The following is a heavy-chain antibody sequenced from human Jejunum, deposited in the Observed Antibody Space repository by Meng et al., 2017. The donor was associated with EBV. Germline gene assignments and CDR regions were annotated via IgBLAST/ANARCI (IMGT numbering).Heavy chain of an antibody. J-gene: IGHJ4*02. CDR1: GDSIDSRNW. Sequence: QVQLQVSGPVLVKPSGTLARTSAVSGDSIDSRNWWSWVRQSPERGLEWIGEIYYSGSTNYNPSLKSRVTILVDRSENHFSLHLSSVTAADTAVYYCVRGGDYCLVYWGQGTLVTVSS. CDR2: IYYSGST. V-gene: IGHV4-4*02. CDR3: VRGGDYCLVY. D-gene: IGHD2-21*02.